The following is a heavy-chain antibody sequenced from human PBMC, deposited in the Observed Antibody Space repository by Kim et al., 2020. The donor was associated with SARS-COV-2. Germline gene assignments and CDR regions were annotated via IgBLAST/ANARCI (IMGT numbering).Heavy chain of an antibody. CDR3: AKSQWLVRDDAFDI. J-gene: IGHJ3*02. CDR1: GFTFSSYG. Sequence: GGSLRLSCAASGFTFSSYGMHWVRQAPGKGLEWVAVISYDGSNKYYADSVKGRFTISRDNSKNTLYLQMNSLRAEDTAVYYCAKSQWLVRDDAFDIWGQGTMVTVSS. V-gene: IGHV3-30*18. D-gene: IGHD6-19*01. CDR2: ISYDGSNK.